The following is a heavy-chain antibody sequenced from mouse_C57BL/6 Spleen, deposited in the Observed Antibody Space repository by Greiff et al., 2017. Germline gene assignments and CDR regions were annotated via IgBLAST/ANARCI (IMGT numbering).Heavy chain of an antibody. Sequence: EVQLVESGGGLVKPGGSLKLSCAASGFTFSDYGMHWVRQAPEKGLEWVAYISSGSSTIYYADTVKGRFTISRDNAKNTLFLQMTSLRSEDTAMXYCAKARDGTGYFDYWGQGTTLTVSS. V-gene: IGHV5-17*01. J-gene: IGHJ2*01. CDR3: AKARDGTGYFDY. CDR1: GFTFSDYG. D-gene: IGHD3-3*01. CDR2: ISSGSSTI.